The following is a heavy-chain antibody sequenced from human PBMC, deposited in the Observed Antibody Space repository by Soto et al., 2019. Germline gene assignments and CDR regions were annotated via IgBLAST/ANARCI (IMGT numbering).Heavy chain of an antibody. V-gene: IGHV4-59*01. CDR1: GGSISSYY. Sequence: SETLSLTCTVSGGSISSYYWTWIRQPPGKGLEWIGYIYYSGSTYYNPSLKSRVTISVDTSKNQFSLRLNSVTAADTAVYYCARRTVTMIYYYSMDVWGQGTTVTVSS. D-gene: IGHD4-17*01. J-gene: IGHJ6*02. CDR3: ARRTVTMIYYYSMDV. CDR2: IYYSGST.